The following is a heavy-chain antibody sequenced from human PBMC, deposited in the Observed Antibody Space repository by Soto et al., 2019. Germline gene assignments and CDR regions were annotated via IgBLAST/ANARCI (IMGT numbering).Heavy chain of an antibody. CDR2: ISAYNGNT. J-gene: IGHJ5*02. V-gene: IGHV1-18*01. D-gene: IGHD6-13*01. CDR1: GYTFTSYG. CDR3: ARGERAAEPKGRLDP. Sequence: GASVKVSCKASGYTFTSYGISWVRLAPGQGLEWRGWISAYNGNTNYAQKLQGRVTMTTDTSTSTAYMELRSLRSDDTAVYYCARGERAAEPKGRLDPWGQGTLVPVSA.